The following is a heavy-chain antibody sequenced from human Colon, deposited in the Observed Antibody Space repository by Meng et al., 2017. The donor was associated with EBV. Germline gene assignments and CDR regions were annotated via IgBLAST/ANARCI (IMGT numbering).Heavy chain of an antibody. Sequence: VHFQGLCAGLPKQSRTPPLHYPVYGGAISVDNWTWSRQPPWKELEWIGEDNHSGSTNYNPYLKSRVTISVDTAKNQFSLKLSSVTAADTAVYYCASPYYYDSSGYNTWGQGTLVTVSS. CDR1: GGAISVDN. D-gene: IGHD3-22*01. CDR2: DNHSGST. CDR3: ASPYYYDSSGYNT. V-gene: IGHV4-34*01. J-gene: IGHJ5*02.